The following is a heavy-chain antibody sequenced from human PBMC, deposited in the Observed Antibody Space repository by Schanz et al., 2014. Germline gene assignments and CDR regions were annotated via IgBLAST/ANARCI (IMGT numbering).Heavy chain of an antibody. CDR3: AKVGPYSGSLGAFDI. CDR1: GFTFSNYW. J-gene: IGHJ3*02. CDR2: ITDSGGST. D-gene: IGHD1-26*01. Sequence: EVQLVESGGGLVQPGGSLRLSCAASGFTFSNYWMSWVRQAPGKGLEWVSAITDSGGSTYYADSVKGRFTISRDNSKNTLYLQMNSLRAEDSAVYYCAKVGPYSGSLGAFDIWGQGTMVTVSS. V-gene: IGHV3-23*04.